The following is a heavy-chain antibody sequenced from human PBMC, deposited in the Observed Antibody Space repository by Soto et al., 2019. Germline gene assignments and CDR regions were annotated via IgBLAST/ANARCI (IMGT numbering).Heavy chain of an antibody. CDR3: AKLRGGGLGDAVEN. J-gene: IGHJ4*02. D-gene: IGHD3-16*01. V-gene: IGHV3-23*01. CDR1: GFTFSSYA. CDR2: ISGGGNNT. Sequence: EVQLLESGGGLVQPGGSLRLSCAASGFTFSSYAMSWVRQTPGKGLEWLSVISGGGNNTYYAGSVKGRFTVSRGNSENTLYLQMNSLRGEDTAVYYCAKLRGGGLGDAVENWGQGITVTVSS.